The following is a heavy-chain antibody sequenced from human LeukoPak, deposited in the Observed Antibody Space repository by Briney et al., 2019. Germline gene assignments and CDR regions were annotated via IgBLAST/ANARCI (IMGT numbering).Heavy chain of an antibody. J-gene: IGHJ4*02. CDR3: ARHWTYYDYVWGSYRPYYFDY. V-gene: IGHV4-34*01. D-gene: IGHD3-16*02. CDR1: GGSISGYY. Sequence: SETLSLTCTVSGGSISGYYWSWIRQPPGKGLEWIGEINHSGSTNYNPSLKSRVTISVDTSKNQFSLKLSSVTAANTAVYYCARHWTYYDYVWGSYRPYYFDYWGQGTLVTVSS. CDR2: INHSGST.